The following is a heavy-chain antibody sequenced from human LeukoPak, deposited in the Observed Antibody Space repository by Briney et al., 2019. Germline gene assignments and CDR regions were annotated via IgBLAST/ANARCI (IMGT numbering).Heavy chain of an antibody. J-gene: IGHJ4*02. CDR1: GGSISSADYY. Sequence: PSETLSLTCTVSGGSISSADYYWSWIRQPAGKGLEWIGRIYTSGITNYNPSLKSRVTISIDTSKNQFSLKLSSVTAADTAVYYCASYQLGQIDYWGQGTLVTVSS. V-gene: IGHV4-61*02. D-gene: IGHD2-2*01. CDR2: IYTSGIT. CDR3: ASYQLGQIDY.